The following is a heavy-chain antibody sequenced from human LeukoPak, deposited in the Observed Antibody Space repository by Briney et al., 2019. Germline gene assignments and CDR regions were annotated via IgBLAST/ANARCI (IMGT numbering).Heavy chain of an antibody. J-gene: IGHJ6*02. V-gene: IGHV4-31*03. Sequence: PSETLSLTCTVSGGSINSGGYYWSWIRQHPGQGLEWIGYIYSSGSTYCNPSLKSRVTISVDTSKNQFSLKLSSVTAADTAVYYCASADPEYCSSTSCYLYYYYGMDVWGQGTTVIVSS. CDR1: GGSINSGGYY. CDR3: ASADPEYCSSTSCYLYYYYGMDV. D-gene: IGHD2-2*01. CDR2: IYSSGST.